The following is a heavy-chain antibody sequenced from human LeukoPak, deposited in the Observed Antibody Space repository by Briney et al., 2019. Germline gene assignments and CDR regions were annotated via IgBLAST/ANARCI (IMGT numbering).Heavy chain of an antibody. V-gene: IGHV3-21*01. CDR3: ARGARSIAEAGPSDFDS. CDR1: GFTFSSYT. Sequence: GGSLRLSGVASGFTFSSYTMNWVRQAPGKGLEWVSSISSGSSYIYYADSVKGRFTISRDNPKNSLSLQMNSLRAEDTAVYYCARGARSIAEAGPSDFDSWGQGTLVTVSS. D-gene: IGHD6-13*01. J-gene: IGHJ4*02. CDR2: ISSGSSYI.